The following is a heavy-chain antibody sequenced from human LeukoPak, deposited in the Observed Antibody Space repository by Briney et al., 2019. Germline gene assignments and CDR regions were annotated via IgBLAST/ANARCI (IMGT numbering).Heavy chain of an antibody. V-gene: IGHV4-59*01. CDR1: GVSISSYY. D-gene: IGHD4-23*01. CDR3: ARDKAPGGKRWFDP. CDR2: LSDVGTN. Sequence: SETLSLTCAVSGVSISSYYWSRIRQPPGKGLEWIGYLSDVGTNDYNPSLTGRVTISRDTSKNQFSLRLSSVTAADAAVYHCARDKAPGGKRWFDPWGQGALVIVSS. J-gene: IGHJ5*02.